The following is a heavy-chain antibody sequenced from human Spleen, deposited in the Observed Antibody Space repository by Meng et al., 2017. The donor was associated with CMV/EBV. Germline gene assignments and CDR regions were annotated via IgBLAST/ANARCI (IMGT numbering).Heavy chain of an antibody. Sequence: GESLKISCAASGFTFSSYGMHWVRQAPGKGLEWVAFIRYDGSNKYYADSVKGRFTISRDNSKNTLYLQMNSLRAEDTAVYYCAKGKGEPGSPFDYWGQGTLVTVSS. V-gene: IGHV3-30*02. CDR2: IRYDGSNK. J-gene: IGHJ4*02. CDR1: GFTFSSYG. CDR3: AKGKGEPGSPFDY. D-gene: IGHD6-25*01.